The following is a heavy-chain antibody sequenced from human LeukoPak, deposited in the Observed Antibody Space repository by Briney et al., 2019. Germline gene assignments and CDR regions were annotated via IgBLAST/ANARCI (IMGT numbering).Heavy chain of an antibody. CDR3: ARQLTRTPDFDY. D-gene: IGHD3-10*01. CDR2: IYYSGST. Sequence: SETLSLTCTVSGGSISSYYWSWIRQPPGKGLEWIGYIYYSGSTNYNPSLKSRATISVDTSKNQFSLKLSSVTAADTAVYYCARQLTRTPDFDYWGQGTLVTVSS. CDR1: GGSISSYY. J-gene: IGHJ4*02. V-gene: IGHV4-59*08.